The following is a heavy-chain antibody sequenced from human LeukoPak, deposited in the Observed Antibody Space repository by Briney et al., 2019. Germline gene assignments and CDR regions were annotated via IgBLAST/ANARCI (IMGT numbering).Heavy chain of an antibody. CDR1: GGSISSYY. CDR2: IYYSGST. J-gene: IGHJ4*02. Sequence: SETLSLTCTVSGGSISSYYWSWIRQPPGKGLEWIGYIYYSGSTNYNPSLMSRVTISVDTSKNQFSLKLSSVTAADTAVYYCARRTRYFDYWGQGTLVTVSS. V-gene: IGHV4-59*08. CDR3: ARRTRYFDY.